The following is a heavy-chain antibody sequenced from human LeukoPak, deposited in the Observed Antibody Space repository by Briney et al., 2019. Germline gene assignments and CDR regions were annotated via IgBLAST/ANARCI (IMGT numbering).Heavy chain of an antibody. V-gene: IGHV4-59*01. D-gene: IGHD1-7*01. CDR1: GASINNYY. Sequence: SETLSLTCTVSGASINNYYWSWLRHSPEKGLEWIGYIHYTGTTNYNPSLESRVTISVDTSKNQFSLRLYSVTAADTATYYCARDHNWNLGIWGRGTMVSVSS. CDR3: ARDHNWNLGI. J-gene: IGHJ3*02. CDR2: IHYTGTT.